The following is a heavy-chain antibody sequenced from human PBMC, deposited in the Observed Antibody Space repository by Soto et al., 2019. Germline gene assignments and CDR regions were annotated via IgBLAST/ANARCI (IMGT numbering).Heavy chain of an antibody. CDR2: IYYSGST. CDR1: GGSISSGGYY. CDR3: ASERLPDKGPYFDY. Sequence: SETLSLTCTVSGGSISSGGYYWSWIRQHPGKGLEWIGYIYYSGSTYYNPSLESRVTISVDTSKNQFSLKLSSVTAADTAVYYCASERLPDKGPYFDYCGQGSLATVSS. D-gene: IGHD2-15*01. J-gene: IGHJ4*02. V-gene: IGHV4-31*03.